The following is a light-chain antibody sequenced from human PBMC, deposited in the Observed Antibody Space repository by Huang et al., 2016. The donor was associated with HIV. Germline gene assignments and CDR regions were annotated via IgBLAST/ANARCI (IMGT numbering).Light chain of an antibody. CDR2: WAS. Sequence: DIVMTQSPDFLAVPLGERATINCKSSQSVSYNSDSESYVAWFHQKPGKSPKLLIYWASSRESGVPDRCSGSGSGTDLTITISSQQAEDVGVSYCQQYNSDLWTFGQGTRVEIK. CDR3: QQYNSDLWT. CDR1: QSVSYNSDSESY. J-gene: IGKJ1*01. V-gene: IGKV4-1*01.